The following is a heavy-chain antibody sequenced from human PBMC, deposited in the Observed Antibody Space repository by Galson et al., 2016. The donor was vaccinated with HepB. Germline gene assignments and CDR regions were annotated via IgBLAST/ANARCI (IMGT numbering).Heavy chain of an antibody. CDR2: IYSGGTT. V-gene: IGHV3-53*01. CDR1: GLNVTSDY. J-gene: IGHJ4*02. CDR3: ARGSYSRGHD. Sequence: SLRLSCAASGLNVTSDYMHWVRQAPGKGLEWISVIYSGGTTFYADSVKGRFTISRDISKNTIYPQMSSLKAEDTALYFCARGSYSRGHDWGQGTLVTVSS. D-gene: IGHD3-10*01.